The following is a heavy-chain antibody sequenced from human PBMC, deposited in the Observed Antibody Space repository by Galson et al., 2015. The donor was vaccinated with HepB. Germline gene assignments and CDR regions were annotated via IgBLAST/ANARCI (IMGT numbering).Heavy chain of an antibody. D-gene: IGHD4-11*01. CDR1: GYTLTELS. CDR2: FDPEDGET. CDR3: ATRPPGLPTVTTVGHYYGMDV. V-gene: IGHV1-24*01. Sequence: SCKVSGYTLTELSMHWVRQAPGKGLEWMGGFDPEDGETIYAQKFQGRVTMTEDTSTDTAYMKLSSLRSEDTAVFYCATRPPGLPTVTTVGHYYGMDVWGQGTRSPSP. J-gene: IGHJ6*02.